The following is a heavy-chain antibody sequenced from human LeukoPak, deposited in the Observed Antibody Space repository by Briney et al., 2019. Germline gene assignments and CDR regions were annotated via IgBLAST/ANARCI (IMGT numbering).Heavy chain of an antibody. CDR1: GGSISSYY. Sequence: SETLSLTCTVSGGSISSYYWSWIRQPPGKGLEWIGYIYYSGNTKYNPSLKSRVTISVDTSKNQFSLKLSSVTAADTATYYCVRHVTADTGLVNWFDPWGQGTVVTVSS. D-gene: IGHD5-18*01. CDR2: IYYSGNT. V-gene: IGHV4-59*08. J-gene: IGHJ5*02. CDR3: VRHVTADTGLVNWFDP.